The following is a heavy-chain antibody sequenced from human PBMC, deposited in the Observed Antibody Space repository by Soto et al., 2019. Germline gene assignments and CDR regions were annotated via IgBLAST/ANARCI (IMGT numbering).Heavy chain of an antibody. CDR2: MYHTGTT. D-gene: IGHD5-12*01. Sequence: ETLSLTCSVSGGSISRYYWSWIRQTAGKRLEWIGRMYHTGTTDYNPSLKRRLSMSVDTSKNQFSLRLSSVTAADTALYYCARDVGYTGYEQGNPFDLWGQGTMVTVSS. CDR1: GGSISRYY. CDR3: ARDVGYTGYEQGNPFDL. J-gene: IGHJ3*01. V-gene: IGHV4-4*07.